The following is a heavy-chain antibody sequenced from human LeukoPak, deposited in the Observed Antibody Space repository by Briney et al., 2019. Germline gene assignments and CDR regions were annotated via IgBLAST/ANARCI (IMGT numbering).Heavy chain of an antibody. Sequence: PSETLSLTCAVYGGSFSGYYWSWIRQPPGKGLEWIGEINHSGSTNYSPSLKSRVTISVDTSKNQFSLKLSSVTAADTAVYYCARFTAMYSSSWYEWRQGTLVTVSS. CDR1: GGSFSGYY. CDR3: ARFTAMYSSSWYE. D-gene: IGHD6-13*01. J-gene: IGHJ4*02. V-gene: IGHV4-34*01. CDR2: INHSGST.